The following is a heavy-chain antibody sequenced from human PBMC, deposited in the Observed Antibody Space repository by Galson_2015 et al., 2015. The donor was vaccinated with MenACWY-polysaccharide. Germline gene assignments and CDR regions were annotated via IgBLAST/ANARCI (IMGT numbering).Heavy chain of an antibody. V-gene: IGHV3-74*01. D-gene: IGHD3-22*01. Sequence: SLRLSCAASEFIFSSYWMHWVRQAPGKGLVWLSRINSDGKSTTHADSVKGRFTISRDNAKNTVFLQMNSLRAEDTAIYYCARSKFSSGYFVGAFDIWGQGTTVTVSS. CDR2: INSDGKST. CDR3: ARSKFSSGYFVGAFDI. CDR1: EFIFSSYW. J-gene: IGHJ3*02.